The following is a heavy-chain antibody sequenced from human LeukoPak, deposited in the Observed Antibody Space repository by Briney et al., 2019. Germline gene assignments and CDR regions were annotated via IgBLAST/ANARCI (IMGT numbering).Heavy chain of an antibody. J-gene: IGHJ4*02. CDR2: IFYSGST. CDR1: GGSISSFY. CDR3: PKEVLGGPAATGY. Sequence: PSETLSLTCTVSGGSISSFYWSWIRQPPGKGLEWIGYIFYSGSTNYNPSLKSRVTISVDTSTNQFSLKLSPVTAADTAVYYCPKEVLGGPAATGYWGQGILSPSPQ. V-gene: IGHV4-59*01. D-gene: IGHD6-25*01.